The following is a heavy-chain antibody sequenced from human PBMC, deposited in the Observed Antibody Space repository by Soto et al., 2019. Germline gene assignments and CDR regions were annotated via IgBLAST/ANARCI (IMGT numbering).Heavy chain of an antibody. V-gene: IGHV4-38-2*01. D-gene: IGHD2-8*01. Sequence: PSETLSLTCAVSGYSISSGYYWGWIRQPPGKGLEWIGSIHHSGSTYYNPSLKSRVTISVDTSKNQFSLKLSSVTATDTAVYYCARIIYCINGVFSPLYGMDVWGQGTTVTVSS. CDR3: ARIIYCINGVFSPLYGMDV. CDR1: GYSISSGYY. CDR2: IHHSGST. J-gene: IGHJ6*02.